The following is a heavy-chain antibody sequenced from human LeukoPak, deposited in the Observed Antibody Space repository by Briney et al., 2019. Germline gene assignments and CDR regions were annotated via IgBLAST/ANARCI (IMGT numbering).Heavy chain of an antibody. J-gene: IGHJ4*02. V-gene: IGHV3-30*04. CDR2: ISYDGSNK. D-gene: IGHD3-10*01. Sequence: GRSLRLSCAASGLTFSSYAVHWVRQAPGKGLEWVAVISYDGSNKYYADSVKGRFTISRDNSKNTLYLQMNSLRAEDTAVYYCARFPIRGSSSDYWGQGTLVTVSS. CDR1: GLTFSSYA. CDR3: ARFPIRGSSSDY.